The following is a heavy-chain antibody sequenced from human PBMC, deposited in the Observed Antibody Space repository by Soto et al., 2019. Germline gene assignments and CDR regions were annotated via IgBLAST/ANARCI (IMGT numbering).Heavy chain of an antibody. V-gene: IGHV4-61*01. CDR2: IYYSGST. D-gene: IGHD6-19*01. Sequence: SETLSLTCTVSGGSVSSGSYYWSWIRQPPGKGLEWIGYIYYSGSTNYNPSLKSRVTISVDTSKNQFSLKLSSVTAADTAVYYCGVAGTDYYYYYGMDVWGQGTTVTVSS. CDR1: GGSVSSGSYY. J-gene: IGHJ6*02. CDR3: GVAGTDYYYYYGMDV.